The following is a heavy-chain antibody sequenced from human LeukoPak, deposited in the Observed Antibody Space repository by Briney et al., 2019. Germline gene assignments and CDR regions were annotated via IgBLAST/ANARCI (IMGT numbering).Heavy chain of an antibody. CDR3: AKDHVRYYGSGSYPYDY. J-gene: IGHJ4*02. CDR2: ISGSGGST. D-gene: IGHD3-10*01. Sequence: PGGSLRLSCAASGFTFSSYAMSWVRQAPGKGLEWVSAISGSGGSTYYADSVKGRFTISRDNSKNTLYLQMNSLRAEDTAVYYCAKDHVRYYGSGSYPYDYWGQGTLVTVSS. V-gene: IGHV3-23*01. CDR1: GFTFSSYA.